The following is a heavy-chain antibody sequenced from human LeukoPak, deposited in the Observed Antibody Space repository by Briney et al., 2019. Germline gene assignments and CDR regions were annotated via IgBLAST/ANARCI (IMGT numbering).Heavy chain of an antibody. CDR3: ARDRSGHHAFDI. Sequence: SVKVSCKASGYTFTGYYLHWVRQAPGQGLEWMGGIIPIFGTANYAQKFQGRVTITADESTSTAYMELSSLRSEDTAVYYCARDRSGHHAFDIWGQGTMVTVSS. CDR1: GYTFTGYY. CDR2: IIPIFGTA. V-gene: IGHV1-69*13. D-gene: IGHD2-15*01. J-gene: IGHJ3*02.